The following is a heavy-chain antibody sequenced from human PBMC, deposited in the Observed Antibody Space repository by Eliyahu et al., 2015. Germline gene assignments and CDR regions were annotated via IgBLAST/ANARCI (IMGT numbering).Heavy chain of an antibody. CDR1: GFXFXXYD. CDR3: ARGTGYSSGWYDSNFDY. D-gene: IGHD6-19*01. V-gene: IGHV3-13*05. CDR2: IGTAGDP. J-gene: IGHJ4*02. Sequence: VQLVESGGGLVQPGXSLRPSCAAXGFXFXXYDMHWVRQATGKGLEWVXAIGTAGDPYYPGSVKGRFTISRENAKNSLYLQMNSLRAGDTAVYYCARGTGYSSGWYDSNFDYWGQGTLVTVSS.